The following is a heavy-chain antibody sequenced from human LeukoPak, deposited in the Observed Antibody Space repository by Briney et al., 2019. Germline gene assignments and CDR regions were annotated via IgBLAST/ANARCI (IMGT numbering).Heavy chain of an antibody. CDR1: GGSISSYY. Sequence: SETLSLTCTVSGGSISSYYWSWIRQPAGKGLEWIGRIYTSGSTNYNPSLKSRVTMSVDTSKNQFSLKLSSVTAADTAVYYCARELGGYSSSWYSRLWTDAVRLDYWGQGTLVTVSS. D-gene: IGHD6-13*01. J-gene: IGHJ4*02. V-gene: IGHV4-4*07. CDR3: ARELGGYSSSWYSRLWTDAVRLDY. CDR2: IYTSGST.